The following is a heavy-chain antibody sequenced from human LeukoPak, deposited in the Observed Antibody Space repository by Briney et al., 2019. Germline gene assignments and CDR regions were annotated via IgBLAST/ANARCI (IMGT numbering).Heavy chain of an antibody. J-gene: IGHJ4*02. D-gene: IGHD3-10*01. V-gene: IGHV3-30-3*01. CDR3: AKDPLAYGSGSYYYFDY. CDR1: GFTFSSYA. Sequence: TGGSLRLSCAASGFTFSSYAMHWVRQAPGKGLEWVAVISYDGSNKYYADSVKGRFTISRDNSKNTLYLQMNSLRAEDTAVYYCAKDPLAYGSGSYYYFDYWGQGTLVTVSS. CDR2: ISYDGSNK.